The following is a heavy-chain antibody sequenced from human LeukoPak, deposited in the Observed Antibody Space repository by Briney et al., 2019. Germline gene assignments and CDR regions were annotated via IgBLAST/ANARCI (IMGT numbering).Heavy chain of an antibody. J-gene: IGHJ6*02. CDR3: ARGVWGHQYYALDV. CDR2: INPNSGDT. CDR1: GYTFTPYY. D-gene: IGHD3-16*01. V-gene: IGHV1-2*02. Sequence: GASVTVSCKASGYTFTPYYMQWVRQAPGQGLEWMGWINPNSGDTYYAQKFQDRVSMTRDTSISTAYMEVSTDDTAVYSCARGVWGHQYYALDVWGQGTTVTVSS.